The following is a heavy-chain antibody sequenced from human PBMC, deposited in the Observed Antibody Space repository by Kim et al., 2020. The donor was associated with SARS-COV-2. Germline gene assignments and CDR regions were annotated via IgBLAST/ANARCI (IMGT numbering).Heavy chain of an antibody. V-gene: IGHV4-39*01. CDR3: ARHTGSGWYWSIGFWFDP. Sequence: LKSRVTISVDTSKNQFSLKLSSVTAADTAVYYCARHTGSGWYWSIGFWFDPWGQGTLVTVSS. D-gene: IGHD6-19*01. J-gene: IGHJ5*02.